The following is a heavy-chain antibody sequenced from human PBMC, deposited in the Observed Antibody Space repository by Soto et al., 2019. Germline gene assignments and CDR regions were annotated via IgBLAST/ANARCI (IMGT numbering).Heavy chain of an antibody. CDR2: ISGSGGST. D-gene: IGHD2-15*01. V-gene: IGHV3-23*01. Sequence: HPGGSLRLSCAASGFTFSSYAMSWVRQAPGKGLEWVSAISGSGGSTYYADSVKGRFTTSRDNSKNTLYLQMNSLRVEDTAVYYCAKDEDIVVVVPLNWGQGTLVTVSS. CDR3: AKDEDIVVVVPLN. CDR1: GFTFSSYA. J-gene: IGHJ1*01.